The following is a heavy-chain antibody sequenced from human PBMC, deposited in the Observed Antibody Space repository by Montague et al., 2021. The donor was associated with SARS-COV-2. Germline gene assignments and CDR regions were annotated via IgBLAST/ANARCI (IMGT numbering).Heavy chain of an antibody. CDR2: IYYSGST. CDR1: GGSISSSSYY. Sequence: SETLSLTCTVSGGSISSSSYYWGWIRQAPGKGLEWIGSIYYSGSTYYNPSLKSRVTISVDTSKNQFSLKLSSVTAADTAVYYCARDPSCQPLLYPTGDYYYGMDVWGQGTTVTVSS. J-gene: IGHJ6*02. V-gene: IGHV4-39*07. CDR3: ARDPSCQPLLYPTGDYYYGMDV. D-gene: IGHD2-2*02.